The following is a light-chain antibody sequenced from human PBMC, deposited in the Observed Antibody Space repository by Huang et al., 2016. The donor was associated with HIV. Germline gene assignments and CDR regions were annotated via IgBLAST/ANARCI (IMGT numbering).Light chain of an antibody. CDR2: ATS. V-gene: IGKV1-NL1*01. Sequence: DIQMTQSPSSLSASVGDRVTITCRASQGIGNSLAWYQQKPEKAPRLLLYATSRLESGVPSRFSGSGSGTHYILTISTLQPEDIASYYCQQYHGIPWTFGQGTKVEIK. CDR1: QGIGNS. J-gene: IGKJ1*01. CDR3: QQYHGIPWT.